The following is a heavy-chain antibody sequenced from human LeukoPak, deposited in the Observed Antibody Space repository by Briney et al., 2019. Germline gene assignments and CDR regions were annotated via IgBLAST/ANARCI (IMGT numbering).Heavy chain of an antibody. J-gene: IGHJ5*02. CDR3: ARGRIVVVPAANWFDP. CDR2: INPNSGGT. Sequence: ASVKVSCRASGYTFTGYYMHWVRQAPGQGLEWMGWINPNSGGTNYAQKFQGRVTMTRDTSISTAYMELSRLRSDDTAVYYCARGRIVVVPAANWFDPWGQGTLVTVSS. CDR1: GYTFTGYY. D-gene: IGHD2-2*01. V-gene: IGHV1-2*02.